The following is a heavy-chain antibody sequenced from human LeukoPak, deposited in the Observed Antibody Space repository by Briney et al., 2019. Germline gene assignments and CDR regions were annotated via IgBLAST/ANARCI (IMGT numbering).Heavy chain of an antibody. V-gene: IGHV4-4*07. Sequence: AGTLSLTCTVSGVSISSYSVSWIRQPAGKGLEWVGAIYTSGSTNYNPSLKNRVTMSVDTAKNQFSQKQSHVTAANTAVYYCARDSSYYDILTGYLPSEFFDFWAEGPLVTVS. CDR3: ARDSSYYDILTGYLPSEFFDF. CDR2: IYTSGST. CDR1: GVSISSYS. D-gene: IGHD3-9*01. J-gene: IGHJ4*02.